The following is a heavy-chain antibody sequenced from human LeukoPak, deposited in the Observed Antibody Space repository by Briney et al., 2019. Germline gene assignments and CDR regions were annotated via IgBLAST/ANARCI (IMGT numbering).Heavy chain of an antibody. V-gene: IGHV3-9*03. CDR2: ISWNSGSI. Sequence: RSGGSLRLSCAASGFTFDDYAMHWVRQAPGKGLEWVSGISWNSGSIGYADSVKGRFTISRDNAKNSLYLQMNSLRAEDMALYYCARQRTYYYESSGYYRDVWGKGTTVTVSS. D-gene: IGHD3-22*01. J-gene: IGHJ6*03. CDR1: GFTFDDYA. CDR3: ARQRTYYYESSGYYRDV.